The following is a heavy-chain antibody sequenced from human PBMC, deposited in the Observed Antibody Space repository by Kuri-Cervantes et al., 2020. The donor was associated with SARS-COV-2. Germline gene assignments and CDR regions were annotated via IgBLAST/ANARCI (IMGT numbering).Heavy chain of an antibody. CDR1: GFTFSSYA. J-gene: IGHJ5*02. CDR2: ISGSGGST. CDR3: ATTAANYYDSSGYYYGGSWFDP. D-gene: IGHD3-22*01. V-gene: IGHV3-23*01. Sequence: GGSLRLSCAASGFTFSSYAMSWVRQAPGKGLEWVSAISGSGGSTYYADSVKGRFTISRDNSKNTLYLQMNSLRAEDTAVYYCATTAANYYDSSGYYYGGSWFDPWGQGTLVTVSS.